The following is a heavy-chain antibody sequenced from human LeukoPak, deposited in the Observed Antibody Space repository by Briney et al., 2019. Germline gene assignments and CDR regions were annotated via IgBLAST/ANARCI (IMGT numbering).Heavy chain of an antibody. V-gene: IGHV3-48*03. CDR1: GFTFSSYE. J-gene: IGHJ3*02. Sequence: PGGSLRLSCVVSGFTFSSYEMNWVRQAPGKGLEWVSYISSSGSTIYYADSVEGRFTISRDNAKKSLYLQMNSLRAEDTAVYYCARARLTDYVWGRRTFDIWGQGTMVTISS. CDR3: ARARLTDYVWGRRTFDI. CDR2: ISSSGSTI. D-gene: IGHD3-16*01.